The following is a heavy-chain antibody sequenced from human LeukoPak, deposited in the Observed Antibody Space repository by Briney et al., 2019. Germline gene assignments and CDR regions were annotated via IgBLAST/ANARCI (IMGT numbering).Heavy chain of an antibody. CDR1: GFTFSSYA. Sequence: PGGSLRLSCAASGFTFSSYAMSWVRQAPGKGLEWVSGIGSDGSSIYYTDSVKGRFTISRDNSNNMLYLQMNSLRAEDTALYYCARPGLTVAGTRWFDPWGQGTLVTVSS. D-gene: IGHD6-19*01. V-gene: IGHV3-23*01. CDR3: ARPGLTVAGTRWFDP. J-gene: IGHJ5*02. CDR2: IGSDGSSI.